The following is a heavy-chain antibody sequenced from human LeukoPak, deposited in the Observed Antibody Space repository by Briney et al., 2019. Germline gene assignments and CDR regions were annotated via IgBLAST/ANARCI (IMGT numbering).Heavy chain of an antibody. CDR3: ARDPKGKTLRFDP. Sequence: GASVKVSCKASGGTFSSYAISWVRQAPGQGLEWMGGIIPIFGTANYAQKFQGRVTITADESTSTAYMELSSLRSEDTAVYYCARDPKGKTLRFDPWGQGTLVTVSS. CDR2: IIPIFGTA. V-gene: IGHV1-69*13. CDR1: GGTFSSYA. J-gene: IGHJ5*02.